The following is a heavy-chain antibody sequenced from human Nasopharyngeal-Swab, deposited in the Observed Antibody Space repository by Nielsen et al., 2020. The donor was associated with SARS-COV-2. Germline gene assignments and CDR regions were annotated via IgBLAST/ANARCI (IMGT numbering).Heavy chain of an antibody. CDR2: MYYDGST. D-gene: IGHD2-2*01. CDR3: ARGVNAMGWLDP. V-gene: IGHV4-59*01. Sequence: SETLSLTCTVSGGSIRRDYWSWIRQSPGKGLEWIGYMYYDGSTNYNPSLKSRVTLSVDTSKKYFSLRLTSVTVADTAVYYCARGVNAMGWLDPWGQGTLVTVAS. J-gene: IGHJ5*02. CDR1: GGSIRRDY.